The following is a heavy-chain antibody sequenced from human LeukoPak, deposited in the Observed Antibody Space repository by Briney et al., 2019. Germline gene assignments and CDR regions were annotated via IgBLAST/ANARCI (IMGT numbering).Heavy chain of an antibody. CDR3: ARHQNLGGYDYYYYGMDV. CDR2: IYYSGST. CDR1: GGSISSSSYY. V-gene: IGHV4-39*01. J-gene: IGHJ6*02. Sequence: PLETLSLTCTVSGGSISSSSYYWGWIRQPPGKGLEWIGSIYYSGSTYYNPSLKSRVTISVDTSKNQFSLKLSSVTAADTAVYYCARHQNLGGYDYYYYGMDVWGQGTTVTVSS. D-gene: IGHD5-12*01.